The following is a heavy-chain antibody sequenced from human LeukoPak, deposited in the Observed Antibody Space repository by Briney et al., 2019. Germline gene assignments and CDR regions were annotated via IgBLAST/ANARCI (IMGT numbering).Heavy chain of an antibody. CDR3: ARQSLAARPGSYYYGMDV. J-gene: IGHJ6*02. Sequence: ASVKVSCKASGGTFSSYAISWVRQAPGQGLEWMGGIIPIFGTANYAQKFQGRVTITADESTSTAYMELSSLRSEDTAVYYCARQSLAARPGSYYYGMDVWGQGTTVTVPS. CDR2: IIPIFGTA. D-gene: IGHD6-6*01. CDR1: GGTFSSYA. V-gene: IGHV1-69*13.